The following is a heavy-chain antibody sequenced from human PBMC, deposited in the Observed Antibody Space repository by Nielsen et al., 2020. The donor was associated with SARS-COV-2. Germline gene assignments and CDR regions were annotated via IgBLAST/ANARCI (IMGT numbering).Heavy chain of an antibody. D-gene: IGHD6-19*01. CDR2: INADNGNT. Sequence: ASVKVSCKASGYSFTTYAIHWARQAPGQRLEWMGWINADNGNTRYSQEFQGRVTLNRDTSASTAYMELSSLRSEETAVYYCARITPSSGWDDWGQGTLVTVSS. J-gene: IGHJ4*02. CDR3: ARITPSSGWDD. CDR1: GYSFTTYA. V-gene: IGHV1-3*01.